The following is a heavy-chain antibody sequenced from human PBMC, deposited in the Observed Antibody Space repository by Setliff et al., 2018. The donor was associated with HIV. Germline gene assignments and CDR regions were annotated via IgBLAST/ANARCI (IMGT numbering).Heavy chain of an antibody. CDR3: ARNQGNSFGQGFDY. D-gene: IGHD5-18*01. V-gene: IGHV3-72*01. CDR2: MRNKDYSYIT. CDR1: GFTFSDHY. J-gene: IGHJ4*01. Sequence: GGSLRLSCAASGFTFSDHYMDWVRQAPGKGLEWVGRMRNKDYSYITEYAASVRGRFTISKDESKNFLFLQMNSLKTEDTAVYYCARNQGNSFGQGFDYWGHGTQVTSPQ.